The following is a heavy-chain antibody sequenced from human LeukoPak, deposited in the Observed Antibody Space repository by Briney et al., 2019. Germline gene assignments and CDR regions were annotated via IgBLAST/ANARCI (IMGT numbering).Heavy chain of an antibody. CDR1: GSTFSSYA. CDR2: ISGSGGST. J-gene: IGHJ3*02. Sequence: GGSLRLSCAASGSTFSSYAMSWVRQAPGKGLEWVSAISGSGGSTYYADSVKGRFTISRDNSKNTLYLQMNSLRAEDTAVYYCAKGPSTPILTGYPNDAFDIWGQGTMVTVSS. CDR3: AKGPSTPILTGYPNDAFDI. D-gene: IGHD3-9*01. V-gene: IGHV3-23*01.